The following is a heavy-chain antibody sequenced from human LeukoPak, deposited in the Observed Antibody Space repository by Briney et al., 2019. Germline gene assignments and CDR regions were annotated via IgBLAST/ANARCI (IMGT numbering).Heavy chain of an antibody. CDR3: AKSGGRTLWKYYYYYMDV. CDR2: ISGSGGST. J-gene: IGHJ6*03. D-gene: IGHD5-18*01. CDR1: GFTFSSYA. V-gene: IGHV3-23*01. Sequence: PGGSLRLSCAASGFTFSSYAMSWVRQAPGKGLEWVSAISGSGGSTYYADSVKGRFTISRDNSKNTLYLQMNSLRAGDTAVYYCAKSGGRTLWKYYYYYMDVWGKGTTVTVSS.